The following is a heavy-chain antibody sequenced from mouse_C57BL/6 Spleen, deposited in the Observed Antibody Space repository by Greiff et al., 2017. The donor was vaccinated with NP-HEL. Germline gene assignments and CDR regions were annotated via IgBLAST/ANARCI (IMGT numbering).Heavy chain of an antibody. J-gene: IGHJ1*03. V-gene: IGHV1-52*01. Sequence: VQLQQPGAELVRPGSSVKLSCKASGYTFTSYWMHWVKQRPIQGLEWIGNIDPSDSETHYNQKFKDKATLTVDKSSSTAYMQLSSLTSEDSAVYYCARGDPYYGSSYGYFDVWGTGTTVTVSS. CDR3: ARGDPYYGSSYGYFDV. D-gene: IGHD1-1*01. CDR2: IDPSDSET. CDR1: GYTFTSYW.